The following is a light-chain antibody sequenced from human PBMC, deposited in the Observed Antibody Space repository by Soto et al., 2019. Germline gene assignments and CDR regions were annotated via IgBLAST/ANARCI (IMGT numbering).Light chain of an antibody. V-gene: IGKV3-20*01. CDR3: LLYFSPDRYT. CDR2: GAS. J-gene: IGKJ2*01. CDR1: QSVTSSH. Sequence: EIVLTQTPGTLSLSPGERATLSCRASQSVTSSHLAWYQQKPGQAPRLLIYGASTRATGIPDRFSGSGSDTDFSLTIRRLDHEDFAMYYCLLYFSPDRYTFGTGTKVQIK.